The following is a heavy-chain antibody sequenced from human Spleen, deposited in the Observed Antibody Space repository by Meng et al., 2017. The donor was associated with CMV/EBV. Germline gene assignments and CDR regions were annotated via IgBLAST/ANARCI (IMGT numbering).Heavy chain of an antibody. CDR3: AKALAVAMTTSSSDSSTMDV. Sequence: GESLKISCAASGFPFNYYWMHWVRQAPGKGLVWVSRIDSDGGRADYADSVKGRFTVSRDNARNTLYLQMNSLRAEDTAVYYCAKALAVAMTTSSSDSSTMDVWGQGTTVTV. CDR1: GFPFNYYW. CDR2: IDSDGGRA. V-gene: IGHV3-74*01. D-gene: IGHD4-11*01. J-gene: IGHJ6*02.